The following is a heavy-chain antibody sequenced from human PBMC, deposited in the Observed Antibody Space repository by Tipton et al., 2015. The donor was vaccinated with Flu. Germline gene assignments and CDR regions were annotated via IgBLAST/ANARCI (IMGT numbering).Heavy chain of an antibody. D-gene: IGHD2-2*01. CDR3: ARPGGPAAINPFSYFDY. J-gene: IGHJ4*02. Sequence: QSGAEVKKPGASVRVSCKASGYTLTSYGISWVRQAPGQGLEWMGWISDYNGITKYAQNLQGRVTMTTDTSTNTAYMELRTLRSDDTAVYYCARPGGPAAINPFSYFDYWGQGTLVTVSS. V-gene: IGHV1-18*04. CDR1: GYTLTSYG. CDR2: ISDYNGIT.